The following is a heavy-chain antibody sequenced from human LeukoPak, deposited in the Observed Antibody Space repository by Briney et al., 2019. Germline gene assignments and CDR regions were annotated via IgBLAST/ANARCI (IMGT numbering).Heavy chain of an antibody. CDR3: ARTITFGGVTVLFDY. J-gene: IGHJ4*02. D-gene: IGHD3-16*02. V-gene: IGHV4-61*02. Sequence: SQTLSLTCIVSGGSIESGFYYWSWLRQPAGKGLEWIGRIYTSGSTNYNPSLKSRVTISRDTSKNQFSLRLSSVTAADTAVYYCARTITFGGVTVLFDYWGQGILVTVSS. CDR2: IYTSGST. CDR1: GGSIESGFYY.